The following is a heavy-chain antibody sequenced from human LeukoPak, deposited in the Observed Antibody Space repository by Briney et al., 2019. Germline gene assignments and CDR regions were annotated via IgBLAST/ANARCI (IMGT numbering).Heavy chain of an antibody. D-gene: IGHD3-10*01. CDR3: ARDYGSRSYMGYYFDY. CDR2: IWYDGSNK. Sequence: PGGSLRLSCAASGFTFSSYGMHWVRQAPGKGLEWVAVIWYDGSNKYYADSVKGRFTISRDNSKNTLYLQMNSLRAEDTAVYYCARDYGSRSYMGYYFDYWGQGTLVTVSS. CDR1: GFTFSSYG. J-gene: IGHJ4*02. V-gene: IGHV3-33*01.